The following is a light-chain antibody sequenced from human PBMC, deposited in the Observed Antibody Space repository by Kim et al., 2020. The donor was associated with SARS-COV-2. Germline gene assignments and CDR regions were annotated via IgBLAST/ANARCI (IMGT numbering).Light chain of an antibody. Sequence: EIVLTQSPGTLSLSPGERATLSCRASQSVSSSYLAWYQQKPGQAPRLLIYGASSRATGTPDRFSGSGSGTDFTLTISRLEPEDFAVYYCLQSGTSPWTFGQGTKVDIK. J-gene: IGKJ1*01. V-gene: IGKV3-20*01. CDR2: GAS. CDR1: QSVSSSY. CDR3: LQSGTSPWT.